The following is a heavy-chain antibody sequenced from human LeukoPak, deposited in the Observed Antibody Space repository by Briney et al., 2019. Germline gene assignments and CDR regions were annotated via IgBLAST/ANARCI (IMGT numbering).Heavy chain of an antibody. D-gene: IGHD3-10*01. CDR3: ARNPHGSGSYRYYFHY. V-gene: IGHV1-46*01. CDR2: INPSGGST. CDR1: VYTVTSYY. J-gene: IGHJ4*02. Sequence: PSVKVSCKASVYTVTSYYMHWVRQAPGQGLEWMGIINPSGGSTSYAQKFQGRVTMTRYTSKSSVYMELSSLRSEDTAVYYCARNPHGSGSYRYYFHYWGQGTMVSVSS.